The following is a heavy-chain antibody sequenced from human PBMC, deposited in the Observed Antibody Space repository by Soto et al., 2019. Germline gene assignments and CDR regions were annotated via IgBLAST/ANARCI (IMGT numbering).Heavy chain of an antibody. V-gene: IGHV3-30-3*01. CDR3: AAGWELLQSLDY. J-gene: IGHJ4*02. Sequence: QVQLVESGGGVVQPGRSLRLSCAASGFTFSSYAMHWVRQAPGKGLEWVAVISYDGSNKYYADSVKGRFTISRDNSKNTLYLQMNSLRAEDTAVYYCAAGWELLQSLDYWGQGTLVTVSS. D-gene: IGHD1-26*01. CDR1: GFTFSSYA. CDR2: ISYDGSNK.